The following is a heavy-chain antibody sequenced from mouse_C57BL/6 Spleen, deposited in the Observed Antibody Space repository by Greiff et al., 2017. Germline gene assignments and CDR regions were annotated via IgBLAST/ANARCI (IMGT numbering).Heavy chain of an antibody. CDR3: AGGSNYGYFDV. V-gene: IGHV1-69*01. J-gene: IGHJ1*03. CDR1: GYTFTSYW. Sequence: QVQLQQPGAELVMPGASVKLSCKASGYTFTSYWMHWVKQRPGQGLEWIGRIDPSVGFPTYNQKFKGKSTLTVDKSSSTAYMQLSSLTSEDAAVYYCAGGSNYGYFDVWGTGTTVTVSS. CDR2: IDPSVGFP. D-gene: IGHD1-1*01.